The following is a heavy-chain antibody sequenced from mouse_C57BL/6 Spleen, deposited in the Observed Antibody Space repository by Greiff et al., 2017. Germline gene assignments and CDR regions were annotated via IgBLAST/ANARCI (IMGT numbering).Heavy chain of an antibody. CDR3: ASCLDYYGSAYYAMDY. V-gene: IGHV1-54*01. Sequence: QVQLKQSGAELVRPGTSVKVSCKASGYAFTNYLIEWVKQRPGQGLEWIGVINPGSGGTNYNEKFKGKATLTADKSSSTAYMQLSSLTSEYSAVYFCASCLDYYGSAYYAMDYWGQGTSVTVSS. CDR1: GYAFTNYL. D-gene: IGHD1-1*01. CDR2: INPGSGGT. J-gene: IGHJ4*01.